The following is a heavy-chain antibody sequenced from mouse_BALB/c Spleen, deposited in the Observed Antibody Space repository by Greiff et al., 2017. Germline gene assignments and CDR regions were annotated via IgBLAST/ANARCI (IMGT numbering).Heavy chain of an antibody. D-gene: IGHD2-4*01. CDR2: ISSGGSYT. V-gene: IGHV5-9-3*01. J-gene: IGHJ4*01. CDR3: ARNYDYDGAMDY. Sequence: EVKLMESGGGLVKPGGSLKLSCAASGFTFSSYAMSWVRQTPEKRLEWVATISSGGSYTYYPDSVKGRFTISRDNAKNTLYLQMSSLRSEDTVMYYCARNYDYDGAMDYWGQGTSVTVSS. CDR1: GFTFSSYA.